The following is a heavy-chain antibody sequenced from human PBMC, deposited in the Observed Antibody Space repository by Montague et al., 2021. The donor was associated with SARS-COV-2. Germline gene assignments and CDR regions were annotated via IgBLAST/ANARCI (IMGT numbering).Heavy chain of an antibody. CDR2: IYPGDSDT. CDR1: GYSFTSYW. Sequence: QSGSEVKKPGESLKISCKGSGYSFTSYWIGWVRQMPGKGLEWMGXIYPGDSDTRYSPSFQGQVTISADKSISTAYLQWSSLKASDTAMYYCASLSYYYDSSGYDFSFDYWGQGTLVTVSS. D-gene: IGHD3-22*01. CDR3: ASLSYYYDSSGYDFSFDY. V-gene: IGHV5-51*01. J-gene: IGHJ4*02.